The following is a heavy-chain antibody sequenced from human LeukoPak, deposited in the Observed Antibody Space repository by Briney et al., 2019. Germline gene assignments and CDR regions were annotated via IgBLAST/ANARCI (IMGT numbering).Heavy chain of an antibody. CDR3: AKDGGWVYYGSGVVDY. Sequence: GGSLRLSCAASGFTFDDYAMHWVRQAPGKSLEWVSLISGDGGSTYYADSVKGRFTISRDNSKNSLYLQMNSLRTEDTALYYCAKDGGWVYYGSGVVDYWGQGTLVTVSS. CDR2: ISGDGGST. V-gene: IGHV3-43*02. J-gene: IGHJ4*02. CDR1: GFTFDDYA. D-gene: IGHD3-10*01.